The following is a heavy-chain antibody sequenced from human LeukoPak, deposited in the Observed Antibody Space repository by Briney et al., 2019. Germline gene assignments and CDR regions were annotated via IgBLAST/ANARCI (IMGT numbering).Heavy chain of an antibody. CDR2: ISYDGSNQ. V-gene: IGHV3-30*04. CDR1: GFSFGSYA. J-gene: IGHJ6*03. CDR3: AKESPRPNYYYMDV. Sequence: PGGSLRLSCAASGFSFGSYAMHWVRQAPGKGLEWVATISYDGSNQHYADSVKGRFTISRDNSKNTLYLQMNSLRAEDMAVYYCAKESPRPNYYYMDVWGKGTTVTISS.